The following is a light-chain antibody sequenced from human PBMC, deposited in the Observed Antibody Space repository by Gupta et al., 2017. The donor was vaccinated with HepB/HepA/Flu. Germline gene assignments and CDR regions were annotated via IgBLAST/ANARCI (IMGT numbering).Light chain of an antibody. V-gene: IGKV3-20*01. CDR1: QTLSSNY. CDR3: QQYVNSPRT. Sequence: EIVLTQSPGTLSLSPGERATLSCRASQTLSSNYVAWYQQKPGQAPRLLIYGASSRATGIPDSFSGSGSGTDFTLTISRLEPEDFVVYYCQQYVNSPRTFGQGTKVEIK. J-gene: IGKJ1*01. CDR2: GAS.